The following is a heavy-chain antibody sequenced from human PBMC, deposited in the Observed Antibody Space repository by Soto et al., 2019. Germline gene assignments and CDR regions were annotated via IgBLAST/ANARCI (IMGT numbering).Heavy chain of an antibody. V-gene: IGHV1-69*02. Sequence: VASVKVSCKASGGTFSSYTISWVRQAPGQGLEWMGRIIPILGIANYAQKFQGRVTITADKSTSTAYMELGSLRSEDTAVYYCASSYSNYALIDYYYYGMDVWGQGTTVTVSS. CDR1: GGTFSSYT. CDR3: ASSYSNYALIDYYYYGMDV. CDR2: IIPILGIA. D-gene: IGHD4-4*01. J-gene: IGHJ6*02.